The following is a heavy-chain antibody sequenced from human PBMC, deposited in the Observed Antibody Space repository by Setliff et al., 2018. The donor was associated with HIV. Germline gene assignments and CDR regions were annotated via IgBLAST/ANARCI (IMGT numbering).Heavy chain of an antibody. V-gene: IGHV1-18*01. J-gene: IGHJ5*02. CDR1: GYSFINYG. CDR2: ISPYTGNT. D-gene: IGHD1-26*01. Sequence: ASVKVSCKASGYSFINYGISWVRQAPGPGPEWMGWISPYTGNTDYAPRLLGRVTMTTDTSTSTAYLELRSLTSDDTAVYYCARARLQGIVTAVGPRDNCLDPWGQGTRVTVSS. CDR3: ARARLQGIVTAVGPRDNCLDP.